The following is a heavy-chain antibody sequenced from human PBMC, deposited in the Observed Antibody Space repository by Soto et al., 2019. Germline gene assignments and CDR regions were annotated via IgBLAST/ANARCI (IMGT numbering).Heavy chain of an antibody. D-gene: IGHD3-10*01. CDR1: GGSISSSSYY. CDR2: IYYSGST. V-gene: IGHV4-39*07. Sequence: SETLSLTCTASGGSISSSSYYWGWIRQPPGKGLEWIGSIYYSGSTYYNPSLKSRVTISVDTSKNQFSLKLSSVTAADTAVYYCARDLPYGSGSYYLTGWFDPWGQGTLVTVSS. J-gene: IGHJ5*02. CDR3: ARDLPYGSGSYYLTGWFDP.